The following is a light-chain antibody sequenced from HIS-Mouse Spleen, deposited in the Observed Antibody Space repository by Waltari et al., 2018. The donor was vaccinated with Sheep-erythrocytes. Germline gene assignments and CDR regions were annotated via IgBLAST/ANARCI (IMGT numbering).Light chain of an antibody. CDR2: SNN. CDR3: AAWDDSLNGWV. V-gene: IGLV1-44*01. J-gene: IGLJ3*02. Sequence: QSVLTQPPSASGTPGQRVTIPCSGSSSNIGSNTVNWYQHPTGPAPKPLTYSNNQRPSGVPDRFSGSKSGTSASLAISGLQSEDEADYYCAAWDDSLNGWVFGGGTKLTVL. CDR1: SSNIGSNT.